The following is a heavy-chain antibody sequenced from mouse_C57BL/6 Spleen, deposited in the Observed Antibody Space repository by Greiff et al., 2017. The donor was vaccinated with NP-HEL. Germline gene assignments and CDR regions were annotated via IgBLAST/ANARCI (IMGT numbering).Heavy chain of an antibody. J-gene: IGHJ2*01. D-gene: IGHD2-4*01. V-gene: IGHV5-17*01. CDR2: ISSGSSTI. Sequence: EVHLVESGGGLVKPGGSLKLSCAASGFTFSDYGMHWVRQAPEKGLEWVAYISSGSSTIYYADTVKGRFTISRDNAKNTLFLQMTSLMSEDTAMYYCARPSYYDYEMDYWGQGTTLTVSS. CDR1: GFTFSDYG. CDR3: ARPSYYDYEMDY.